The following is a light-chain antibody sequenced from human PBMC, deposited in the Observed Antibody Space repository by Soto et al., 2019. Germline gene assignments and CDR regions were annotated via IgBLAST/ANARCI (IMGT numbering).Light chain of an antibody. V-gene: IGKV1-39*01. Sequence: DIQMTQSPSSLSASVGDRVTITCRASQSISSHLNWYQQKPGKVTKLLIYAASSLHSGVPSRFSGSGSGTDFTLTISSLQPVDFATFYCQQTYRTPWTFGQGAKVEI. CDR1: QSISSH. CDR2: AAS. J-gene: IGKJ1*01. CDR3: QQTYRTPWT.